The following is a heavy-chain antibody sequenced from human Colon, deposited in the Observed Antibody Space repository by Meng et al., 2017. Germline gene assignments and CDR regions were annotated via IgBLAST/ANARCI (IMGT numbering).Heavy chain of an antibody. CDR1: GPTFNSDW. J-gene: IGHJ4*02. D-gene: IGHD1-26*01. V-gene: IGHV3-74*01. CDR2: INSDGSST. CDR3: ASNSGI. Sequence: GESLKISCAASGPTFNSDWMYWARQAPGKGLVWLSRINSDGSSTNYADSVKGRFTISRDNAKNTLCLQMSSLRAEDTAVYYCASNSGIWGQGTLVTVSS.